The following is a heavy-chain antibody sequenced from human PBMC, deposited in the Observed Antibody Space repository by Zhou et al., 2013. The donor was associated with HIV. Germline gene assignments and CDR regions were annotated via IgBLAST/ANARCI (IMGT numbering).Heavy chain of an antibody. CDR1: GGIVISIA. D-gene: IGHD3-16*01. CDR2: IIPIFGRA. Sequence: QVQLLQSGTEVKKPGSSVTVSCKASGGIVISIAISWVRQAPGQGLEWMGGIIPIFGRANYAQKFRGRVAITTDESTNTAYMELSGLRSDDTAIYFCARGGGNHIDAAFDIWGQGTRVTV. CDR3: ARGGGNHIDAAFDI. J-gene: IGHJ3*02. V-gene: IGHV1-69*05.